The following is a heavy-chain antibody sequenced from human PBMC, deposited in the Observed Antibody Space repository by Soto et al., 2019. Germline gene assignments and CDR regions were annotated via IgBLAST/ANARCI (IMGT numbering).Heavy chain of an antibody. CDR2: INHSGST. V-gene: IGHV4-34*01. Sequence: PSETLSLTCAVYGGSFSGYYWSWIRQPPGKGLEWIGEINHSGSTNYNPSLKSRVTISVDTSKNQFSLKLSSVTAADTAVYYCARGLGAWIQRDYWGQGTLVTVSS. CDR1: GGSFSGYY. J-gene: IGHJ4*02. D-gene: IGHD5-18*01. CDR3: ARGLGAWIQRDY.